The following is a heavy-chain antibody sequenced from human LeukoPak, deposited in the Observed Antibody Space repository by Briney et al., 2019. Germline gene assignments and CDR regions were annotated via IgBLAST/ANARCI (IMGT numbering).Heavy chain of an antibody. CDR3: ARDYTIAAAGTPSY. V-gene: IGHV1-2*02. Sequence: ASVKVSCKASGYTFTDYYMHWVRQAPGQGLEWMGWINPNSGGTNYAQKFQGRVTMTRDTSISTAYMELSRLRSDDTAVYYCARDYTIAAAGTPSYWGQGTLVTVSS. D-gene: IGHD6-13*01. CDR1: GYTFTDYY. J-gene: IGHJ4*02. CDR2: INPNSGGT.